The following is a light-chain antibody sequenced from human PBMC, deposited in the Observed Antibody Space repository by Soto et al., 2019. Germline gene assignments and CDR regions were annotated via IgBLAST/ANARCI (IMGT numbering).Light chain of an antibody. Sequence: EIVLTQSPATLSLSPGERSTLSCRASQSVSSYLAWYQQKPSQAPRLLIYDASNRATGIPDRFSGSGSGADFTLTISSLEPEDFAVYYCQQRSSWPITFGQGTRLEI. CDR2: DAS. CDR1: QSVSSY. V-gene: IGKV3-11*01. J-gene: IGKJ5*01. CDR3: QQRSSWPIT.